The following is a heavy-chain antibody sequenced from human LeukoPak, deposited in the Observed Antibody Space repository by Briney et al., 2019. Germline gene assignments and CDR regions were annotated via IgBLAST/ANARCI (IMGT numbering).Heavy chain of an antibody. J-gene: IGHJ6*03. CDR3: ARDGDSSGYYYGYYYYYYMDV. V-gene: IGHV1-2*02. Sequence: ASVRVSCKASGYTFTGYYMRWVRQAPGQGLEWMGWINPNSGGTNYAQKFQGRVTMTRDTSISTAYMELSRLRSDDTAVYYCARDGDSSGYYYGYYYYYYMDVWGKGTTVTVSS. D-gene: IGHD3-22*01. CDR2: INPNSGGT. CDR1: GYTFTGYY.